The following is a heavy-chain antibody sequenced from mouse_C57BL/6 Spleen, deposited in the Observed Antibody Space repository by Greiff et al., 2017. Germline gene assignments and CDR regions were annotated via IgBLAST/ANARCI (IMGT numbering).Heavy chain of an antibody. Sequence: VQLQQSGAELVKPGASVKISCKASGYTFTDYYINWVKQRPGQGLEWIGEIGPGSGSTYYNEKFKGKATLTADKSSSTAYIQLSSLTSEDAAVYFCATPPYFDYWGQGTTLTVSS. J-gene: IGHJ2*01. CDR3: ATPPYFDY. V-gene: IGHV1-77*01. CDR2: IGPGSGST. CDR1: GYTFTDYY.